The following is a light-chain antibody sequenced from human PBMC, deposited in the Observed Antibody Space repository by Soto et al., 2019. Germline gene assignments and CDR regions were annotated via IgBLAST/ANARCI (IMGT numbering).Light chain of an antibody. CDR2: GNS. J-gene: IGLJ1*01. V-gene: IGLV1-40*01. Sequence: QSVLTQPPSVSGAPGQRVTISCTCSSSNIGAGYDVHWYQQLPGTAPKLLIYGNSNRPSGVPDRFSGSKSGTSASLAITGLQAEDEADYYCQSYDSSLSGYVFGTGTKLTVL. CDR1: SSNIGAGYD. CDR3: QSYDSSLSGYV.